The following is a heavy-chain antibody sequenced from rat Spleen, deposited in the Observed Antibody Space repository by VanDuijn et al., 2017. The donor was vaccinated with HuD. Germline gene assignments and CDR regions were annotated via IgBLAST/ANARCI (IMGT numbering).Heavy chain of an antibody. CDR1: GFTFSDYY. D-gene: IGHD4-3*01. CDR2: ISYDGSST. V-gene: IGHV5-22*01. J-gene: IGHJ1*01. CDR3: ARHNSGYWYFDF. Sequence: EVQLVESGGGLVQPGRSLKLSCAAAGFTFSDYYIAWVRQDPKKGLEWVASISYDGSSTYYGYSVKGRFTITRDNAKSTLYLQMDNLRSEDTATYYCARHNSGYWYFDFWGPGTMVTVSS.